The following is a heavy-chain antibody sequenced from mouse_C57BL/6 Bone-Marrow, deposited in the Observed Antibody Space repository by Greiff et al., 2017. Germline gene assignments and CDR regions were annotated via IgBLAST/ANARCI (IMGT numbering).Heavy chain of an antibody. CDR3: ARRDYYGSSPYWYFDV. Sequence: VKLQQPGAELVKPGASVKLSCKASGYTFTSYWMQWVKQRPGQGLEWIGEIDPSDSYTNYNQKFKGKATLTVDTSSSTAYMQLSSLTSEDSAVYYCARRDYYGSSPYWYFDVWGTGTTVTVSS. D-gene: IGHD1-1*01. CDR2: IDPSDSYT. CDR1: GYTFTSYW. V-gene: IGHV1-50*01. J-gene: IGHJ1*03.